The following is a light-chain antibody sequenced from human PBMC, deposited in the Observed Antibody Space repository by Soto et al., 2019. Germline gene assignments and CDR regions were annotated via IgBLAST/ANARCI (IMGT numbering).Light chain of an antibody. CDR1: QGILTG. V-gene: IGKV3-15*01. J-gene: IGKJ1*01. Sequence: EVVITQSPATLSMSPGERATLSCRASQGILTGLAWYQQKPGQAPRLIIYGASTRANGIPARFSGSVSGTEFTLTISSLQSEDFAVYYCQQYNNWPPWTFGQGTKVDIK. CDR2: GAS. CDR3: QQYNNWPPWT.